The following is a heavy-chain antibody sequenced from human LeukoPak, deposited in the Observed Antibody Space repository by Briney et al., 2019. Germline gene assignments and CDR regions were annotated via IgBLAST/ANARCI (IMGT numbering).Heavy chain of an antibody. J-gene: IGHJ4*02. D-gene: IGHD1-26*01. CDR1: GFNFRTHG. CDR2: IRADGSDK. Sequence: GGSLRLSCAASGFNFRTHGMHWVRQAPGKGLEWVTFIRADGSDKYYRHSVKGRFTISRDNSQNTLYLQMNSLRAEDTAVYYCAKDRYSGSYMVDYWGQGTLVTVSS. CDR3: AKDRYSGSYMVDY. V-gene: IGHV3-30*02.